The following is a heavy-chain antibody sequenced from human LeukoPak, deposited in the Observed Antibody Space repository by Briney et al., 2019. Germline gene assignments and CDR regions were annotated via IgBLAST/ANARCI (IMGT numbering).Heavy chain of an antibody. Sequence: PGGSLRLSCTASGFTFGDYAISWVRQAPGKGLEWVGFIRSKAYGGTTEYAASVKGRFTISRDDSKSIAYLQMNSLKTEDTAVYYCTRVYYGSGSYQYYFDYWGQGTLVTVSS. J-gene: IGHJ4*02. CDR1: GFTFGDYA. D-gene: IGHD3-10*01. CDR2: IRSKAYGGTT. V-gene: IGHV3-49*04. CDR3: TRVYYGSGSYQYYFDY.